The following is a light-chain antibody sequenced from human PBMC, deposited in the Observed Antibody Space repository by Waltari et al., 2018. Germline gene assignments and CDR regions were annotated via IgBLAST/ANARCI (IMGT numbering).Light chain of an antibody. CDR3: QQSYSTPPT. CDR2: GAS. Sequence: DIQMTQSPSSLSASVGDRVTITCRASQSISSYLNWYQQKPGKAPKLLTYGASSLQSGGPSRVSGSGSGTDFTLTISSLQPEDFATYYCQQSYSTPPTFGGGTKVEIK. J-gene: IGKJ4*01. V-gene: IGKV1-39*01. CDR1: QSISSY.